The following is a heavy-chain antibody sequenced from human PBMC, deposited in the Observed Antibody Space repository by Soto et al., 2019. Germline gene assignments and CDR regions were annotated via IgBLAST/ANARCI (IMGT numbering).Heavy chain of an antibody. Sequence: PGGSLRLSCAASGFTVSSNYMSWVRQAPGKGLEWVSVIYSGGSTYYADSVKGRFTISRDNSKNTLYLQMNSLRAEDTAVYYCARVNWNYSFDPWGQGTLVTVSS. J-gene: IGHJ5*02. CDR1: GFTVSSNY. CDR3: ARVNWNYSFDP. V-gene: IGHV3-53*01. CDR2: IYSGGST. D-gene: IGHD1-7*01.